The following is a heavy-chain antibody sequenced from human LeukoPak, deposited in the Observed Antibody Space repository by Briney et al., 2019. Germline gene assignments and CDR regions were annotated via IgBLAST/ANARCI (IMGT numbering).Heavy chain of an antibody. J-gene: IGHJ6*03. V-gene: IGHV4-34*01. Sequence: KASETLSLTCALYGGSFTGYYWRWIRQPPGKGLEWIGEINHSGSTKYNPSLKSRVTISVDTSTKQFFLRLTSVTAADTAVYYCARDGSSTSLFYYYYYMDVWGKGTTVTVSS. CDR1: GGSFTGYY. D-gene: IGHD6-13*01. CDR3: ARDGSSTSLFYYYYYMDV. CDR2: INHSGST.